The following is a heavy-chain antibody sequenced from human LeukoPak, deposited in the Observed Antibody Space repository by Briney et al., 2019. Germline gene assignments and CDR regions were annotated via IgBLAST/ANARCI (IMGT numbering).Heavy chain of an antibody. CDR1: GGTFSSYA. CDR3: ARDLRGAVAAAGTINDEIDY. D-gene: IGHD6-13*01. CDR2: INPSGGNT. V-gene: IGHV1-46*01. J-gene: IGHJ4*02. Sequence: AASVKVSCKASGGTFSSYAISWVRQAPGQGLEWMGLINPSGGNTRYAQKFQGRVTMTRDTSTSTVYMELSSLRSEDTAVYYCARDLRGAVAAAGTINDEIDYWGQGTLVTVSS.